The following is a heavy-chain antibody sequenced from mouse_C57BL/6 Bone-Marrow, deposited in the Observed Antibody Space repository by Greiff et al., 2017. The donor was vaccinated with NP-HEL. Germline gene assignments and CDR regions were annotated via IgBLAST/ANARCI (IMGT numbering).Heavy chain of an antibody. D-gene: IGHD1-1*02. CDR3: TGTWFAY. J-gene: IGHJ3*01. Sequence: VQLQQSGAELSRPGASVKMSCKASGYTFTSYTMHWVKQRPGQGLEWIGYINPSSGYTKYNQKFKDKATLTADKSSSTAYMQLSSLTSEDSAVYYCTGTWFAYWGQGTRVTVSA. CDR2: INPSSGYT. CDR1: GYTFTSYT. V-gene: IGHV1-4*01.